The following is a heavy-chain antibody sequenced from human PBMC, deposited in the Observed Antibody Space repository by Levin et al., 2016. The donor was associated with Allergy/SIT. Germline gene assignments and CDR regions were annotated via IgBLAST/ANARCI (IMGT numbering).Heavy chain of an antibody. D-gene: IGHD3-22*01. Sequence: WIRQPPGKGLEWVSAISASGGSTYYADSVKGRFTISRDNSKNTLYLQMNSLRAEDTAVYYCAKDLYYYDSSGYLRPPNIDYWGQGTLVTVSS. CDR2: ISASGGST. V-gene: IGHV3-23*01. J-gene: IGHJ4*02. CDR3: AKDLYYYDSSGYLRPPNIDY.